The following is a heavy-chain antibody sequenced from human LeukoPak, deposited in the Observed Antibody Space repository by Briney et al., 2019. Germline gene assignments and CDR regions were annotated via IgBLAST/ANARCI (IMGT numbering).Heavy chain of an antibody. J-gene: IGHJ4*02. CDR1: GFIFSDYA. D-gene: IGHD3-10*01. Sequence: GGSLRLSCAASGFIFSDYAMNWVRQTPGKGLEWVAGLSGSGGVTYYADSVKGRFTISRDNSRNTLYLQMNSLRVEDTALYYCAKGDCGSGRYGYSDFWGQGTLVTVSS. V-gene: IGHV3-23*01. CDR2: LSGSGGVT. CDR3: AKGDCGSGRYGYSDF.